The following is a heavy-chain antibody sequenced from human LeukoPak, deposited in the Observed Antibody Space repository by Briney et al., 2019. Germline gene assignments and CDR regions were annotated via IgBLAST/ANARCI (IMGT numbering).Heavy chain of an antibody. CDR1: GYTFTGYY. V-gene: IGHV1-2*02. J-gene: IGHJ4*02. CDR2: INPNSGGT. CDR3: ARNRAALMENFDY. Sequence: ASVKVSCKASGYTFTGYYMHWVRQAPGQGLEWMGWINPNSGGTNYAQKFQGRVTMTRDTSISTAYMELSRLRSGDTAVYYCARNRAALMENFDYWGQGTLVTVSS. D-gene: IGHD2-15*01.